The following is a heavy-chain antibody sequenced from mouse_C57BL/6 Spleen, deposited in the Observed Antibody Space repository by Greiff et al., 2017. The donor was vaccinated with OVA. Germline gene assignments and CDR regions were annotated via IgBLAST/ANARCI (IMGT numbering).Heavy chain of an antibody. D-gene: IGHD2-1*01. J-gene: IGHJ1*03. V-gene: IGHV1-26*01. Sequence: VQLQQSGPELVKPGASVKISCKASGYTFPDYYMNWVKQSHGKSLEWIGDINPNNGGTSYNQKFKGKATLTVDKSSSTAYMELRSLTSEDSAVYYCARYYGNFYWYFDVWGTGTTVTVSS. CDR3: ARYYGNFYWYFDV. CDR2: INPNNGGT. CDR1: GYTFPDYY.